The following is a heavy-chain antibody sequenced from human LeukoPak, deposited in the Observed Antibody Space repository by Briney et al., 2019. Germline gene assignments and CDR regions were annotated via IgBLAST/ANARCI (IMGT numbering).Heavy chain of an antibody. Sequence: GGSLRLSCAASGFTVSSNYMSWVRQAPGKGLEWVSVIYSGGNTYYADSVKGRFTISRENSKNTLYLQMNSLRAEDTAVYYCARLQGRLPNLFDYWGQGTLVTVSS. CDR1: GFTVSSNY. D-gene: IGHD4-11*01. CDR2: IYSGGNT. CDR3: ARLQGRLPNLFDY. J-gene: IGHJ4*02. V-gene: IGHV3-66*04.